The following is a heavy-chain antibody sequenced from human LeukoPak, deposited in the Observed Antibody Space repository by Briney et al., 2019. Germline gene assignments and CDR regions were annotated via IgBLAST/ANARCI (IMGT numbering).Heavy chain of an antibody. CDR2: IRSKANSYAT. J-gene: IGHJ4*02. V-gene: IGHV3-73*01. D-gene: IGHD6-6*01. Sequence: GGSLRLSCAASGFTFSGFAMHWVRQASGKGLEWVGRIRSKANSYATAYAASVKGRFTISRDDSKNTAYLQMNSLKTEDTAVYYCLLTATYSSSSRRDYWGQGTLVTVSS. CDR1: GFTFSGFA. CDR3: LLTATYSSSSRRDY.